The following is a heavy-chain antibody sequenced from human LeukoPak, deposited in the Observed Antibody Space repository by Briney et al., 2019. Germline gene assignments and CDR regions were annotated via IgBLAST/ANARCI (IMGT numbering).Heavy chain of an antibody. J-gene: IGHJ4*02. Sequence: GGTLRLSCAASGFTFGDTWMNWVRQVPGQGLEWVANIKQDGSEKFYVASVKGRFTISRDNGKSSLYLQMNSLRAEDTALYYCATSYDMGWLIGYWGQGTLVTVSS. CDR1: GFTFGDTW. D-gene: IGHD3/OR15-3a*01. V-gene: IGHV3-7*03. CDR2: IKQDGSEK. CDR3: ATSYDMGWLIGY.